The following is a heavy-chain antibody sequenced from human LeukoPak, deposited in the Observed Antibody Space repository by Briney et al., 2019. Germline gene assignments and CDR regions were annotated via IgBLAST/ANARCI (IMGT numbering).Heavy chain of an antibody. CDR3: ARFLAVVVPAAAYYYFDY. CDR2: FDPEDGET. D-gene: IGHD2-2*01. Sequence: ASVNVSCKVSGYTLTELSMHWVRQAPGKGLEWMGGFDPEDGETIYAQKLQGRVTMTTDTSTSTAYMELRSLRSDDTAVYYCARFLAVVVPAAAYYYFDYWGQGTLVTVSS. V-gene: IGHV1-24*01. J-gene: IGHJ4*02. CDR1: GYTLTELS.